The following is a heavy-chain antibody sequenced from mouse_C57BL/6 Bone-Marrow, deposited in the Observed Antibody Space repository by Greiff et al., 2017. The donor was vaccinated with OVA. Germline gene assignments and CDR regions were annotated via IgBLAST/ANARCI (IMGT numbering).Heavy chain of an antibody. J-gene: IGHJ1*03. CDR1: GYTFTSYG. CDR2: IYPRSGNT. D-gene: IGHD1-1*02. Sequence: VQRVESGAELARPGSSVKLSCKASGYTFTSYGISWVKQRTGQGLEWIGEIYPRSGNTYYNEKFKGKATLTADKSSSTAYMELRSLTSEDSAVYFCGDYAHWYFDVWGTGTTVTVSS. CDR3: GDYAHWYFDV. V-gene: IGHV1-81*01.